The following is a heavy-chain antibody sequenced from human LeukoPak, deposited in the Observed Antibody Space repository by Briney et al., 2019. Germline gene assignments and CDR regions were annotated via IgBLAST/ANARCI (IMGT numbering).Heavy chain of an antibody. J-gene: IGHJ3*02. D-gene: IGHD3-16*01. CDR1: GGTSSSYA. Sequence: ASVKVSCKASGGTSSSYAISWVRQAPGQGLEWMGWINTNTGNPTYAQGFTGRFVFSLDTSVSTAYLQISSLKAEDTAVYYCARGGNGGKQDAFDIWGQGTMVTVSS. CDR3: ARGGNGGKQDAFDI. V-gene: IGHV7-4-1*02. CDR2: INTNTGNP.